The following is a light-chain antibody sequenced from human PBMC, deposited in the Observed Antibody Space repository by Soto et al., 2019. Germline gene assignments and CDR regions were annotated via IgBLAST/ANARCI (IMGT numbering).Light chain of an antibody. CDR1: QSISSW. Sequence: DIQMTQSPSTLSASVGDRVTITCRASQSISSWLAWYQQKPGKAPKLLISKASSLESGVPSRFSGSGSGTEFTLTISSLQPDDFATYYCQQYNSYPWTFGQGTKVDIK. V-gene: IGKV1-5*03. J-gene: IGKJ1*01. CDR3: QQYNSYPWT. CDR2: KAS.